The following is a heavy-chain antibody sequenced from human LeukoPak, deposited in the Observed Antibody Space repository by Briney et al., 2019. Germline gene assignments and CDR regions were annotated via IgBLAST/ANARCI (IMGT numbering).Heavy chain of an antibody. CDR2: ITGTGGST. V-gene: IGHV3-23*01. Sequence: PGGSPRLSCAASGFTFTSYAMSWVRQAPGKGLEWVSAITGTGGSTYYAASVKGRFTVSRDNSKNTLYLQMSSLRAEDTAMYYCAKVRDTRDWYKDAFDIWGQGTRVTVSS. CDR3: AKVRDTRDWYKDAFDI. J-gene: IGHJ3*02. D-gene: IGHD6-19*01. CDR1: GFTFTSYA.